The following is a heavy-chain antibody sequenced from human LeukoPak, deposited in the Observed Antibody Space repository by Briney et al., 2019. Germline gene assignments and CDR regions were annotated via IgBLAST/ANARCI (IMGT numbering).Heavy chain of an antibody. CDR1: GGSISSYY. Sequence: SETLSLTCTVSGGSISSYYWSWIRQPPGKGREWIGYIYQSGSTNYNPSLKSRVTISADTSKNQFSLTLRSVTAADSAVYYCARHVGEAYFDYWGQGTLVTVSP. CDR3: ARHVGEAYFDY. V-gene: IGHV4-59*08. CDR2: IYQSGST. D-gene: IGHD3-16*01. J-gene: IGHJ4*02.